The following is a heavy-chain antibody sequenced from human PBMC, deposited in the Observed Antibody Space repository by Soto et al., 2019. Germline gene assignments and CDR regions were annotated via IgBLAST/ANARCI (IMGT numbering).Heavy chain of an antibody. CDR2: IIPMFAAT. D-gene: IGHD1-20*01. CDR1: GGSFSDSA. V-gene: IGHV1-69*01. Sequence: QVQLAQSGAEVRSPGSSVKVSCRASGGSFSDSAFSWLRQAPGQGLEWVGGIIPMFAATKYAQAFQGRVTLDAAASTRTVYLALSSLTSDDSAVYFCARGGIVAVPAALSSYNDYTHYRFDSWGQGTLVSVS. CDR3: ARGGIVAVPAALSSYNDYTHYRFDS. J-gene: IGHJ4*02.